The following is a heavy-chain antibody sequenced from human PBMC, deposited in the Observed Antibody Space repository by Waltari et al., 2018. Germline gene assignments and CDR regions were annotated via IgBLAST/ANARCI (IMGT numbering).Heavy chain of an antibody. D-gene: IGHD3-3*01. V-gene: IGHV4-4*07. Sequence: QPAGKGLEWIGRIYTSGSTNYNPSLKSRVTMSVDTSKNQFSLKLSSVTAADTAVYYCAREGGMYYDFWSLLQYYYGMDVWGQGTTVTVSS. J-gene: IGHJ6*02. CDR3: AREGGMYYDFWSLLQYYYGMDV. CDR2: IYTSGST.